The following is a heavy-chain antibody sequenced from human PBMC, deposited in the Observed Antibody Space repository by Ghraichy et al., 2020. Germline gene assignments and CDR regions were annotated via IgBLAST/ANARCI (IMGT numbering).Heavy chain of an antibody. V-gene: IGHV1-69*13. CDR1: ARSLKRTA. J-gene: IGHJ4*02. D-gene: IGHD6-19*01. Sequence: SVKVSCQPPARSLKRTAVLWSRHPPAHALVWLGAIIPSFGAANYAPKFQGGVTITADESTSTIYLELDSLSSEATAVYYCARGYNTGWTWGLDIWGQGSLVTVSS. CDR3: ARGYNTGWTWGLDI. CDR2: IIPSFGAA.